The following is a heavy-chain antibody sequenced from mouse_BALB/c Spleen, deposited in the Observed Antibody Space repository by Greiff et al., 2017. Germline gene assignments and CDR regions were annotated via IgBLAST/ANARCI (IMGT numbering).Heavy chain of an antibody. CDR2: IYPGDGDT. D-gene: IGHD2-4*01. CDR1: GYTFTSYW. Sequence: VQLQQSGAELARPGASVKLSCKASGYTFTSYWMQWVKQRPGQGLEWIGAIYPGDGDTRYTQKFKGKATLTADKSSSTAYMQLSSLASEDSAVYYCARDYYDYAFAYWGQGTLVTVSA. V-gene: IGHV1-87*01. CDR3: ARDYYDYAFAY. J-gene: IGHJ3*01.